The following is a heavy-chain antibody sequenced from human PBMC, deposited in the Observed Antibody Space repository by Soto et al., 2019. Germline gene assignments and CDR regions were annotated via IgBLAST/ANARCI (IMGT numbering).Heavy chain of an antibody. Sequence: GGSLRLSCAASGFTFSSYGMHWVRQAPGKGLEWVAVIWYDGSNKYYADSVKGRFTISRDNSKNTLYLQMNSLRAEDTAVYYCARVYYDFWSGPTESWVDLWRQGTLVTVSS. CDR1: GFTFSSYG. V-gene: IGHV3-33*01. CDR3: ARVYYDFWSGPTESWVDL. J-gene: IGHJ5*02. D-gene: IGHD3-3*01. CDR2: IWYDGSNK.